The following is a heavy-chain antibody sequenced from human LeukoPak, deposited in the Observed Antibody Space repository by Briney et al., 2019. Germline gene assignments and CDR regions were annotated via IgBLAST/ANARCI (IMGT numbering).Heavy chain of an antibody. CDR1: GFTFSSYS. J-gene: IGHJ4*02. CDR3: ARGDDYGGAWYYFDY. CDR2: ITESGTYK. Sequence: GGSLRLSCVVSGFTFSSYSMNWVRQAPGKGLEYVSSITESGTYKYYADSVKGRFTISRDNAKNSLFLQMNSLRAEDTAEYYCARGDDYGGAWYYFDYWGQGTLVTVSS. V-gene: IGHV3-21*04. D-gene: IGHD4-23*01.